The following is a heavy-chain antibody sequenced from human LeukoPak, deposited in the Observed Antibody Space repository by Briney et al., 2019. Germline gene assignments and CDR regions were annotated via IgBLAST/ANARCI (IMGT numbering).Heavy chain of an antibody. J-gene: IGHJ3*02. D-gene: IGHD2-21*02. CDR1: GFTVSSNY. V-gene: IGHV3-53*01. CDR3: AVVMTAIRRYDAFDI. Sequence: GGSLRLSCAASGFTVSSNYMSWVRQAPGKGLEWVSVIYSGGSTYYADSVKGRFTISRDNSKNTLYLQMNSLRAEDTAVYYCAVVMTAIRRYDAFDIWGQGTMVTVSS. CDR2: IYSGGST.